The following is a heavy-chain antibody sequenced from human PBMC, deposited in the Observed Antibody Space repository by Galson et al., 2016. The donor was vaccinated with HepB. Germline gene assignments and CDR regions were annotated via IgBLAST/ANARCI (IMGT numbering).Heavy chain of an antibody. V-gene: IGHV3-23*01. CDR2: ISGSGGNT. CDR3: ATPRGYSYGYWDDTTSDY. CDR1: GLTFSSYA. Sequence: SLRLSCAASGLTFSSYAMSWVRQAPGKGLEWVSAISGSGGNTYYADSVKGRFTISRDNSKNPLYLQMNSLRAEDTAVYYCATPRGYSYGYWDDTTSDYWGQGTLVTVSS. D-gene: IGHD5-18*01. J-gene: IGHJ4*02.